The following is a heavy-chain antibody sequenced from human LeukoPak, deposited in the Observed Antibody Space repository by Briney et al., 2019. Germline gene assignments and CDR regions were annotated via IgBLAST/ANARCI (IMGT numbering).Heavy chain of an antibody. D-gene: IGHD3-10*01. CDR2: ISAYNGNT. J-gene: IGHJ4*02. V-gene: IGHV1-18*01. CDR1: GYTFTSYG. CDR3: ARTGPILLWFGESDQYYFDY. Sequence: ASVKVSCKASGYTFTSYGISWVRQAPGQGLEWMGWISAYNGNTNYAQKLQGRVTMTTDTSTSTAYMELRSLRSDDTAVYYCARTGPILLWFGESDQYYFDYWGQGTLVTVSS.